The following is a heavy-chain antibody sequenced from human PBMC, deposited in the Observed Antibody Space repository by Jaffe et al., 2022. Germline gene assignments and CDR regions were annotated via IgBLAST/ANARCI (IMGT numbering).Heavy chain of an antibody. D-gene: IGHD3-10*01. CDR3: ARVLLWFGEQANWFDP. V-gene: IGHV4-38-2*01. CDR2: IYHSGST. J-gene: IGHJ5*02. Sequence: QVQLQESGPGLVKPSETLSLTCAVSGYSISSGYYWGWIRQPPGKGLEWIGSIYHSGSTYYNPSLKSRVTISVDTSKNQFSLKLSSVTAADTAVYYCARVLLWFGEQANWFDPWGQGTLVTVSS. CDR1: GYSISSGYY.